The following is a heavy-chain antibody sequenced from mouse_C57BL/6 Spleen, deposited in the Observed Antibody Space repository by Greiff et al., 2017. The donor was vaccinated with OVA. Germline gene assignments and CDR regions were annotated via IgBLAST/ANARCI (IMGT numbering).Heavy chain of an antibody. J-gene: IGHJ3*01. Sequence: QVQLQQPGAELVMPGASVKLSCKASGYTFTSYWMHWVKQRPGQGLEWIGEIDPSDSYTNYNQKFKGKSTLTVDNSSSTAYLQLSSLTSEDSAVYYCARREDYDVFAYWGQGTLVTVSA. CDR1: GYTFTSYW. CDR3: ARREDYDVFAY. V-gene: IGHV1-69*01. D-gene: IGHD2-4*01. CDR2: IDPSDSYT.